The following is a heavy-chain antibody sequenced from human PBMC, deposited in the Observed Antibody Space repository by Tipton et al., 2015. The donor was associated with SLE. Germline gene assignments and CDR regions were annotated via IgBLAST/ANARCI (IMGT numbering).Heavy chain of an antibody. J-gene: IGHJ3*02. V-gene: IGHV4-59*01. D-gene: IGHD3-3*01. CDR3: ARQLRFLEWLYAFDI. CDR2: IYYSGST. Sequence: TLSLTCTVSGGSISSYFWSWIRQPPGKGLEWIGYIYYSGSTNYNPSLKSRVTISVDTSKNQFSLKLRSVTAADTAVYYCARQLRFLEWLYAFDIWGQGTMVTVSS. CDR1: GGSISSYF.